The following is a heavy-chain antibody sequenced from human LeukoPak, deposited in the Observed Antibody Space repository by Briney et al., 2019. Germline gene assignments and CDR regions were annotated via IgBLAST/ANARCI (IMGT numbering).Heavy chain of an antibody. J-gene: IGHJ4*02. CDR2: ISSSGSTI. Sequence: SCKASGGTFSSYAMSWVRQAPGKGLEWVSAISSSGSTIYYADSVKGRFTISRDNAKNSLYLQMNSLRAEDTAVYYCARQIDYDSSGYSNYFDYWGQGTLVTVSS. CDR3: ARQIDYDSSGYSNYFDY. D-gene: IGHD3-22*01. CDR1: GGTFSSYA. V-gene: IGHV3-48*03.